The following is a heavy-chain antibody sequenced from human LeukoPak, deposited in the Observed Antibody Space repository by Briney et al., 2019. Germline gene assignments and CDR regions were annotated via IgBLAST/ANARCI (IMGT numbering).Heavy chain of an antibody. CDR3: ARTHPTGYFDY. CDR2: IHDAGST. J-gene: IGHJ4*02. Sequence: GGSLRLSYAASGFTFSSYAMHWVRQAPGKGLEWVSVIHDAGSTYYADSVQGRFTVSRDNSKNTLYLQMNSLRAGDTAVYYCARTHPTGYFDYWGQGALVTVSS. V-gene: IGHV3-53*01. D-gene: IGHD1-14*01. CDR1: GFTFSSYA.